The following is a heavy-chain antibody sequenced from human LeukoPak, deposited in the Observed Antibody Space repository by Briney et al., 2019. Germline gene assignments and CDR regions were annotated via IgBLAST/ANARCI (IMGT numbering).Heavy chain of an antibody. D-gene: IGHD3-22*01. Sequence: ASVKVSCKVSGYTLTELSMHWVRQAPGKGLEWMGGFDPEDGETIYAQKFQGRVTMTEDTSTDTAYMELSSLRSEDTAVYYCATNTYYYDSSGLLDYWGQGTLVTASS. V-gene: IGHV1-24*01. J-gene: IGHJ4*02. CDR2: FDPEDGET. CDR1: GYTLTELS. CDR3: ATNTYYYDSSGLLDY.